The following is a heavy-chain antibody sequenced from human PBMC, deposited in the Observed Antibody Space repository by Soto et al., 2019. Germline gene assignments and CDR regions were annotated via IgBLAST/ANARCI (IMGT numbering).Heavy chain of an antibody. J-gene: IGHJ3*02. CDR1: GFSFSSYG. D-gene: IGHD3-10*01. CDR3: ARDGSGDRHAFDI. Sequence: QVQLVESGGGVVQSGRSLRLSCAASGFSFSSYGMHWVRQAPGKGLEWVAVIWYDGSKYYADSVKGRFTISRDNSKNTLSLLKNSLRAENMAVDYCARDGSGDRHAFDIWGQGTMVTVS. V-gene: IGHV3-33*01. CDR2: IWYDGSK.